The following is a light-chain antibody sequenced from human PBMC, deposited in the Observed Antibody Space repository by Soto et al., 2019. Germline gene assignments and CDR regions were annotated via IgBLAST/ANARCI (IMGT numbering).Light chain of an antibody. V-gene: IGKV3-11*01. Sequence: TLSFPPGEKAHISLMASQSVSSYLAWYQQKPGQAPRLLIYDASNRATGVPARFSGSGSGTDFTLTISSLEPEDFAVYYCQQRSNWPALFAGVTKVDIK. CDR3: QQRSNWPAL. CDR1: QSVSSY. J-gene: IGKJ4*01. CDR2: DAS.